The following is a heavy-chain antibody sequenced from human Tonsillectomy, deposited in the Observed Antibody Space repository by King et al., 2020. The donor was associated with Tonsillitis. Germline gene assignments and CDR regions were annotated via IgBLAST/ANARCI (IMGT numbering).Heavy chain of an antibody. CDR3: ARGPTYGEYND. D-gene: IGHD4-17*01. CDR1: GASINNYY. CDR2: IYFTGNT. J-gene: IGHJ4*02. Sequence: QLQESGPGLVMPSETLSLTCTVSGASINNYYWSWIRQSPGKGLEWIGYIYFTGNTNYNPSLRSRVTISIDTSKTRFSLKINSVTAEDTAVYYCARGPTYGEYNDWGQGTLVTVSS. V-gene: IGHV4-59*01.